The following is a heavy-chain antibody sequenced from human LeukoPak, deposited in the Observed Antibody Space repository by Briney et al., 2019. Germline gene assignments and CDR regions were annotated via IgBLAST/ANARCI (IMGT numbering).Heavy chain of an antibody. CDR1: GGSISSYY. V-gene: IGHV4-59*01. D-gene: IGHD3-22*01. CDR3: ARDIRGYDSSGYYLYYFDY. J-gene: IGHJ4*02. CDR2: IYYSGST. Sequence: SETLSLTCTVSGGSISSYYWSWIRQPPGKGLEWIGYIYYSGSTNYSPSLKSRVTISVDTSKNQFSLKLSSVTAADTAVYYCARDIRGYDSSGYYLYYFDYWGQGTLVTVSS.